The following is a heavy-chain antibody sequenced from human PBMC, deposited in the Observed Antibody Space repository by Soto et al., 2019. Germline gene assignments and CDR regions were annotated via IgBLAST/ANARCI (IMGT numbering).Heavy chain of an antibody. CDR1: GYTFTSYA. Sequence: QVQLVQSGAEEKKPGASVKVSCKASGYTFTSYAMHWVRQAPGQRLEWMGWINAGNGNTKYSQKFQGRVTITRDTSASTAYMELSSLRYEATAVYYCARDRGTSWKWFDPWGQGTLVTVSS. V-gene: IGHV1-3*05. D-gene: IGHD2-2*01. CDR3: ARDRGTSWKWFDP. CDR2: INAGNGNT. J-gene: IGHJ5*02.